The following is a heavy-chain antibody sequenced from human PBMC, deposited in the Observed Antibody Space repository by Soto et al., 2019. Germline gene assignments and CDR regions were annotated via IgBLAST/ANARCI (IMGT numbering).Heavy chain of an antibody. CDR1: GYTFTTYA. J-gene: IGHJ5*02. CDR3: ARAPLVNWFDP. Sequence: QVQLVQSGAEVKKPGASVKVSCEASGYTFTTYAMHWVRQAPGQRLEWMGWINAGNGNTKYSQKLQGRVTITRDTSASTAYMELSSLRSEDTAVYYCARAPLVNWFDPWGQGTLVTVSS. V-gene: IGHV1-3*01. D-gene: IGHD3-10*01. CDR2: INAGNGNT.